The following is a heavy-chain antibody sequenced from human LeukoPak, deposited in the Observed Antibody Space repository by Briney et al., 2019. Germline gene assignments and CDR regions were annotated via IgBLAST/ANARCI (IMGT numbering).Heavy chain of an antibody. CDR2: IYYSGST. CDR1: GGSVSSGSYY. D-gene: IGHD2/OR15-2a*01. CDR3: ARVIRAFDI. Sequence: SETLSLTCTVSGGSVSSGSYYWRWIRQPPGKGLEWIGYIYYSGSTHYNPALKSRVTISVDTSRNQFSLKLNSVTAADTAVYYCARVIRAFDIWGQGTMVTVSS. J-gene: IGHJ3*02. V-gene: IGHV4-61*01.